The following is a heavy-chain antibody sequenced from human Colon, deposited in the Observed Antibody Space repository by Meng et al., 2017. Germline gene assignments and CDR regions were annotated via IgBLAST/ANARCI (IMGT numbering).Heavy chain of an antibody. CDR3: ARERQYRNYFDY. J-gene: IGHJ4*02. CDR2: ISSSSSYI. Sequence: GESLKISCAASGFTFSTYNMHWVRQAPGKELEWVSSISSSSSYIYYADSVKGRFTISRDNAKNSLYLQMNSLRAEDTAVYYCARERQYRNYFDYWGQGTLVTVSS. CDR1: GFTFSTYN. V-gene: IGHV3-21*01. D-gene: IGHD3-16*02.